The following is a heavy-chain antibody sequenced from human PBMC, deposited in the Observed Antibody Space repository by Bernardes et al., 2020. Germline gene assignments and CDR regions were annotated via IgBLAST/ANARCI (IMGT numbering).Heavy chain of an antibody. CDR3: ARDAFGYSSSPTSFDY. CDR1: GFTFSSYG. CDR2: IGCDGSNK. J-gene: IGHJ4*02. V-gene: IGHV3-33*08. D-gene: IGHD6-13*01. Sequence: GRSLRLSCAASGFTFSSYGMHWVRQAPGKGLEWVAGIGCDGSNKNYADSVKGRFTISRDNCKNTLYLQMNSLRAEDTAVYYCARDAFGYSSSPTSFDYWGQGTMVTVSS.